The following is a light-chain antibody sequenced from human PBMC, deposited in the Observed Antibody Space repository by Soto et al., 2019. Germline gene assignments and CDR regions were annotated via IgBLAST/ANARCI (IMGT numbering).Light chain of an antibody. J-gene: IGKJ4*01. CDR2: GAS. V-gene: IGKV3-15*01. Sequence: VLTQSPGTLSLSPGERATLSCGASQSVSSNLAWYQQKPGQGPRLLIFGASTRAIGIPARFSGSGSGTEFTLTISSLQSEDFAVYFCQHYYERPLTFGGGTKVDIK. CDR1: QSVSSN. CDR3: QHYYERPLT.